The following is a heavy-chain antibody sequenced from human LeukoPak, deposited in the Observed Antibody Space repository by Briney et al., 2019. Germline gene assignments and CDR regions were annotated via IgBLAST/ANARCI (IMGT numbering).Heavy chain of an antibody. D-gene: IGHD2-15*01. CDR1: GYTFTGYY. V-gene: IGHV1-2*06. Sequence: ASVKVSCKAPGYTFTGYYTHWVRQAPGQGLEWMGRIHPNNGGTNYAQKFQGRVTMTRDTSISTAYMELSRLRSDDTAVYYCARLGYCSGGNCYSGDGNAFDIWGQGTRVTVSS. J-gene: IGHJ3*02. CDR3: ARLGYCSGGNCYSGDGNAFDI. CDR2: IHPNNGGT.